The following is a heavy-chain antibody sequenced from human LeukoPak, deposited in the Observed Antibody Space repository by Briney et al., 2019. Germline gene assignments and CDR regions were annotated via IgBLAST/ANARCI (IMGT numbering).Heavy chain of an antibody. CDR2: IRYDGSNK. Sequence: GGSLRLSCAASGFTFSSYGMHWVRQAPGKGLEWVAFIRYDGSNKYYADSVKGRFTISRDNSKNTLYLQMNSLRAEDTAVYYCANADSDSSGYRTIDYWGQGTLVTVSS. V-gene: IGHV3-30*02. J-gene: IGHJ4*02. CDR1: GFTFSSYG. CDR3: ANADSDSSGYRTIDY. D-gene: IGHD3-22*01.